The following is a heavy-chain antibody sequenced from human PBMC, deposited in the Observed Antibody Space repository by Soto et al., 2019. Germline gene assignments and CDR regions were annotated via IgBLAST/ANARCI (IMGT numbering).Heavy chain of an antibody. CDR3: AKDLFSSGWYNYFDP. Sequence: QVQLVESGGGVVQPGRSLRLSCAASGFTFSTTGMHWVRQAPGKGLEWVAMISHDGGSEYYTDSVKGRFTISRDTSKNTLYLQLNSLRPEDTAGYHCAKDLFSSGWYNYFDPWGQGTLVTASS. V-gene: IGHV3-30*18. CDR1: GFTFSTTG. CDR2: ISHDGGSE. D-gene: IGHD6-19*01. J-gene: IGHJ5*02.